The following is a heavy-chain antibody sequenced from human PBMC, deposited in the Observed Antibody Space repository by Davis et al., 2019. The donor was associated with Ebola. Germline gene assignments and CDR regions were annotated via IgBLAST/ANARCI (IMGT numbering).Heavy chain of an antibody. J-gene: IGHJ4*02. D-gene: IGHD2-21*01. Sequence: GGSLRLSCAASGFTVSSNYMSWVRQAPGKGLEWVSVIYNGGSTYYADSVKGRFTISRDNSRDTLFLQMASLGAEDTAVYYCARARCGGDCRSFDYWGQGTLVSVSS. CDR3: ARARCGGDCRSFDY. V-gene: IGHV3-53*01. CDR2: IYNGGST. CDR1: GFTVSSNY.